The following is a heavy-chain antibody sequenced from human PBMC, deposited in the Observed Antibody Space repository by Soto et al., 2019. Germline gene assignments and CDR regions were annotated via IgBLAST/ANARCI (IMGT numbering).Heavy chain of an antibody. V-gene: IGHV4-59*01. CDR1: GASISDYY. Sequence: SETLSLTCIVSGASISDYYWSWIRQPPGKGLEWIGYIYYSGSTNYNRSLKSQVTISVDTSKNQFSLKLSSVTAADTAVYYCASSSGWLFFQHWGQGTLVTVSS. J-gene: IGHJ1*01. CDR2: IYYSGST. D-gene: IGHD6-19*01. CDR3: ASSSGWLFFQH.